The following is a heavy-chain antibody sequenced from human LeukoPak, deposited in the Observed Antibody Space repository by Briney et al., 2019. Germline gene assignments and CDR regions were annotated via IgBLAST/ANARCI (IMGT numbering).Heavy chain of an antibody. CDR2: ISLGNSTM. D-gene: IGHD2-15*01. CDR1: GFTFSSFT. Sequence: GGSLRLSCAASGFTFSSFTMNWARQVPGKGLEWISYISLGNSTMFYADSVKGRFTISRDNAKNSLYLQMNSLRDDDTAVYYCARVGNGRSWDYWGQGTLVSVSS. V-gene: IGHV3-48*02. J-gene: IGHJ4*02. CDR3: ARVGNGRSWDY.